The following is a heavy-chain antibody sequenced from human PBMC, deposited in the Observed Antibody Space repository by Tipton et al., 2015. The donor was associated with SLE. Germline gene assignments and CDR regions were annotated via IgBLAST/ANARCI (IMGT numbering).Heavy chain of an antibody. CDR2: IYYSGST. CDR3: AMGRWERPIDY. V-gene: IGHV4-39*01. Sequence: TLSLTCTVSGGSISSSSYYWGWIRQPPGKGLEWIGSIYYSGSTYYNPSLKSRVTISVDTSRNQFSLKLSSVTAADTAVYYCAMGRWERPIDYWGQGTLVTGSS. CDR1: GGSISSSSYY. D-gene: IGHD1-26*01. J-gene: IGHJ4*02.